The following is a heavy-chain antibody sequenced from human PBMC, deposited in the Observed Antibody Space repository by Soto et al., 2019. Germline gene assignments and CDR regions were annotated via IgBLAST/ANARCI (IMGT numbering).Heavy chain of an antibody. V-gene: IGHV4-34*01. D-gene: IGHD5-12*01. Sequence: SETLSLTCAVYGGSLSGYYWSWIRQPPGKGLEWIGEINHSGSTNYNPSLKSRVTISVDTSKNQFSLKLSSVTAADTAVYYCARGVDSGYDYPLDYWGQGTLVTVSS. CDR3: ARGVDSGYDYPLDY. CDR2: INHSGST. J-gene: IGHJ4*02. CDR1: GGSLSGYY.